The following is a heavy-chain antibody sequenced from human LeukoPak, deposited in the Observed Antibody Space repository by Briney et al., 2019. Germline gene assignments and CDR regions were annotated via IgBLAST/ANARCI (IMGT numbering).Heavy chain of an antibody. Sequence: GGSLRLSCAASGFTFSDYYMSWIRQAPGKGLEWVSYISSSSSYTNYADSVKGRFTISRDNSKNTLYLQMNSLRAEDTAVYYCARAYCSGGSCTTRPHLAYWGQGTLVTVSS. J-gene: IGHJ4*02. CDR3: ARAYCSGGSCTTRPHLAY. V-gene: IGHV3-11*06. CDR2: ISSSSSYT. CDR1: GFTFSDYY. D-gene: IGHD2-15*01.